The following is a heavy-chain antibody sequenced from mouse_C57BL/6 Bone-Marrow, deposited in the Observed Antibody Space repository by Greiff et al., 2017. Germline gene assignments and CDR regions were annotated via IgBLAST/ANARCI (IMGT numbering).Heavy chain of an antibody. CDR1: GFTFSSYG. D-gene: IGHD2-4*01. CDR2: ISSGGSYT. Sequence: EVQLVESGGDLVKPGGSLKLSCAASGFTFSSYGMSWVRQTPDKRLEWVATISSGGSYTYYPDSVKGRFTISRDNAKNTLYLQMSSLKSEDTAMYYCARRGYDYDYAMDYWGQGTSVTVSS. CDR3: ARRGYDYDYAMDY. V-gene: IGHV5-6*01. J-gene: IGHJ4*01.